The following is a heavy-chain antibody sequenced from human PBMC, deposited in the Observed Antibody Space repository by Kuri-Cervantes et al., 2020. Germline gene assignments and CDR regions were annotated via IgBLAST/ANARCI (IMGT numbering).Heavy chain of an antibody. Sequence: ASVKVSCKASGYTFTGYYMHWVRQAPGQGLEWMGWINPNSGGTNYAQKSQGRVTMTRDTSISTAYMELSRLRSDDTAVYYCARDLRLLWFGESGPYYYGMDVWGQGTTVTVSS. V-gene: IGHV1-2*02. CDR1: GYTFTGYY. D-gene: IGHD3-10*01. CDR2: INPNSGGT. CDR3: ARDLRLLWFGESGPYYYGMDV. J-gene: IGHJ6*02.